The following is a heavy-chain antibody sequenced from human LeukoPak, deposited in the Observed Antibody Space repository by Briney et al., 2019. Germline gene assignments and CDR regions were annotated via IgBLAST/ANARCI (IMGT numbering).Heavy chain of an antibody. CDR2: IWYDGSNK. CDR1: GFTFSSYG. CDR3: ARGLSVLPENH. J-gene: IGHJ1*01. Sequence: PGGSLRLSCAASGFTFSSYGMHWVRQAPGKGLEWVAVIWYDGSNKYYADSVKGRFTISRDNSKNTLYLQMNSLRAEDTAVYYCARGLSVLPENHWGQGTLVTVSS. V-gene: IGHV3-33*01.